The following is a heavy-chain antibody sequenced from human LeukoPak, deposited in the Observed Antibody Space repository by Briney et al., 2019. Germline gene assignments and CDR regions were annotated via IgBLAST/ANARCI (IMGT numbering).Heavy chain of an antibody. J-gene: IGHJ6*02. CDR1: GFTFSSYS. D-gene: IGHD5-12*01. V-gene: IGHV3-21*01. CDR2: ISSSSSYI. Sequence: GGSLRLSCAASGFTFSSYSMNWVRQAPGKGLEWVSSISSSSSYIYYADSVKGRFTISRDNAKNSLYLQMNSLRAEDTAVYYCARDQADIVATSYYYGMDVWGQGTTVTVSS. CDR3: ARDQADIVATSYYYGMDV.